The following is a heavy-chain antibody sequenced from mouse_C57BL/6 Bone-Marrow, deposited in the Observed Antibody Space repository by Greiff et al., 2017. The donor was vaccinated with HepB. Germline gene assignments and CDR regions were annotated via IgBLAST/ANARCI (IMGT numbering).Heavy chain of an antibody. CDR3: ARLGGYDRGNYAMDY. D-gene: IGHD2-2*01. V-gene: IGHV5-2*01. Sequence: EVKLVESGGGLVQPGESLKLSCESNEYEFPSHDMSWVRKTPEKRLELVAAINSDGGSTYYPDTMERRFIISRDNTKKTLYLQMSSLRSEDTALYYCARLGGYDRGNYAMDYWGQGTSVTVSS. CDR2: INSDGGST. CDR1: EYEFPSHD. J-gene: IGHJ4*01.